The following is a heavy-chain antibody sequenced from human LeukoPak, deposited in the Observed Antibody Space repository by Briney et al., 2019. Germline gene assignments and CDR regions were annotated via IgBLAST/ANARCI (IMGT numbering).Heavy chain of an antibody. D-gene: IGHD3-16*01. CDR3: AKDRDMITFGGTDC. CDR1: GFTFDDYA. J-gene: IGHJ4*02. Sequence: GGSLILSCAASGFTFDDYAMHWVRQGPGKGLEWISVISGDGGSTYYADSVKGRFTISRDNSKNSLYLQMNSLTIEDTALYFCAKDRDMITFGGTDCWGQGTLVTVSS. CDR2: ISGDGGST. V-gene: IGHV3-43*02.